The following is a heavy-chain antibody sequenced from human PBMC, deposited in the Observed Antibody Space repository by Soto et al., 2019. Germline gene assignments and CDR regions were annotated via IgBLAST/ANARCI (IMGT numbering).Heavy chain of an antibody. Sequence: QVQPVQSGAEEKKPGASVKVSCKASGYTFTSYAMHWVRQAPGQRLEWMGWINAGNGNTKYSQKFQGRVTITRDTSASTAYMELSSLRSEDTAVYYCARDRVGAMRPDAFDIWGQGTMVTVSS. D-gene: IGHD1-26*01. V-gene: IGHV1-3*05. CDR3: ARDRVGAMRPDAFDI. CDR1: GYTFTSYA. CDR2: INAGNGNT. J-gene: IGHJ3*02.